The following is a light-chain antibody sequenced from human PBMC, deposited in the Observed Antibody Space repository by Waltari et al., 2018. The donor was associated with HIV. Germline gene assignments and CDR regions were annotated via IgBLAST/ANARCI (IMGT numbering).Light chain of an antibody. CDR2: GAS. J-gene: IGKJ4*01. CDR3: QQADSTPHT. CDR1: QTINNY. Sequence: LQLTQSPSSLSAAVGRRLTITCRPSQTINNYLNLYQQKPGKAPNRLIDGASSLQSGVPSRFSGGGSGTDVTLTITGLQPEDFATYCCQQADSTPHTFGGGTKVEIK. V-gene: IGKV1-39*01.